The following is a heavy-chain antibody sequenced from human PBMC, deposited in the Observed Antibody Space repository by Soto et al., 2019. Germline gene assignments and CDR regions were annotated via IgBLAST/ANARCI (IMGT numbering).Heavy chain of an antibody. J-gene: IGHJ4*02. CDR3: ARARLGYCSGDSCYQNFDY. CDR1: GVSISSGGYY. Sequence: SETLSLTCTVSGVSISSGGYYWRWIRQHPGKGLEWIGYIYYSGSTYYNPSLKSRVTISVDTSKNQFSLKLSSVTAADTAVYYCARARLGYCSGDSCYQNFDYWGQGTLVTVSS. CDR2: IYYSGST. D-gene: IGHD2-15*01. V-gene: IGHV4-31*03.